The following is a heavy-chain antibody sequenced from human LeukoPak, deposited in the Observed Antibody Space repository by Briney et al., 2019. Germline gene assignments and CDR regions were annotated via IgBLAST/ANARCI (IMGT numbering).Heavy chain of an antibody. D-gene: IGHD1-1*01. V-gene: IGHV3-74*01. CDR1: GFTFSRYW. CDR3: ARENYNALDV. Sequence: GGSLRLSCAASGFTFSRYWMQWVRQAPGKGLAWVSRMNPDGTTISYADSVKGRLTISRDNAKNTLYLQMNSLRAEDTAVYYCARENYNALDVWGQGTTVTVSS. J-gene: IGHJ6*02. CDR2: MNPDGTTI.